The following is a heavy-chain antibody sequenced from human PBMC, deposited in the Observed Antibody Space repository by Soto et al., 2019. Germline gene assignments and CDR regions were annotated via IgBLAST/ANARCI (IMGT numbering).Heavy chain of an antibody. D-gene: IGHD1-1*01. Sequence: QVQLQESGPGLVKPSETLSLTCAVSGGSVTSSNYYWNWVRQTPGKGLEWIGYIHYSGSSYYSPSLPSRVTMSIDTSNNQFSLSLTSVSAADTATYYCVKSNWVEGGGPLDHWGQGMLVTVSS. V-gene: IGHV4-61*01. CDR3: VKSNWVEGGGPLDH. CDR2: IHYSGSS. J-gene: IGHJ5*02. CDR1: GGSVTSSNYY.